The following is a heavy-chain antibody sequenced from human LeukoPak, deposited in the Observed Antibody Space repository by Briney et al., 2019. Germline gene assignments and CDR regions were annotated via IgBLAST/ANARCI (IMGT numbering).Heavy chain of an antibody. CDR1: GFTFSSYW. V-gene: IGHV3-7*01. CDR3: ARAIGKSEGY. Sequence: GGSLRLSCAASGFTFSSYWMTWVRQAPGKGLEWVANVKQDGSEKYYVDSVKGRFTISRDNAKSSLYLQMDSLRAEDTAVYYCARAIGKSEGYWGQGTLVTVSS. D-gene: IGHD4-23*01. J-gene: IGHJ4*02. CDR2: VKQDGSEK.